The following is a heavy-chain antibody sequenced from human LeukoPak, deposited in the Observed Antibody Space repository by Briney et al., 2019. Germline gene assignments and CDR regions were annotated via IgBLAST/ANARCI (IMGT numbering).Heavy chain of an antibody. D-gene: IGHD2-21*02. CDR1: GFTFNRCW. Sequence: GGSLRLSCVVSGFTFNRCWMNWVRQAPGKGLEWVAHINPDGRDTYYVDSVKGRFTISRDNAQNSMYLQMNSLRVEDTAVYYCTSWGDTTSEYFQRWGQGTLVTVSS. CDR2: INPDGRDT. J-gene: IGHJ1*01. CDR3: TSWGDTTSEYFQR. V-gene: IGHV3-7*01.